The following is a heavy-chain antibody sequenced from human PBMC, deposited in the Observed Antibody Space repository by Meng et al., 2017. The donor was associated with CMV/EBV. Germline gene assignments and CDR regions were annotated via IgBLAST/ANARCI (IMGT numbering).Heavy chain of an antibody. J-gene: IGHJ4*02. CDR1: GFTFSSYW. Sequence: GGSLRLSCAASGFTFSSYWMSWVRQAPGKGLEWVANIKQDGSEKYYVDSVKGRFTISRDNAKNSLYLQMNSLRAEDTAVYYCASTLVVPAAPGLYYFDYWGQGTLVTVSS. CDR3: ASTLVVPAAPGLYYFDY. CDR2: IKQDGSEK. V-gene: IGHV3-7*01. D-gene: IGHD2-2*01.